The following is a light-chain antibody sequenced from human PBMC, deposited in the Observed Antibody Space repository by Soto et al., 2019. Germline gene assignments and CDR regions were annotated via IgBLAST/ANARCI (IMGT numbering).Light chain of an antibody. CDR1: QSVSSN. Sequence: EIVMTQSPATLSVSPGERATLSCRASQSVSSNLAWYQQKPGQAPRLLIYGASTRATGITARFSGSVSGTEFTLIISSQQSEDFSVYYCQQYNNWPQTFGQGTKVEIK. V-gene: IGKV3-15*01. CDR3: QQYNNWPQT. CDR2: GAS. J-gene: IGKJ1*01.